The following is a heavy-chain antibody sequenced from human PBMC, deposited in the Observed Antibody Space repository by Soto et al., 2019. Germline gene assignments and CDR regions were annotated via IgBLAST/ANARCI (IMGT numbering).Heavy chain of an antibody. CDR3: ARDYCSSTSCYGGVDYYYYYMDV. CDR1: GYTFTSYD. Sequence: ASVKVSCKASGYTFTSYDINWVRQATGQGLEWMGWMNPNSGNTGYAQKFQGRVTMTRNTSISTAYMELSSLRSEDTAVYYCARDYCSSTSCYGGVDYYYYYMDVWGKGITVTVSS. V-gene: IGHV1-8*01. CDR2: MNPNSGNT. J-gene: IGHJ6*03. D-gene: IGHD2-2*01.